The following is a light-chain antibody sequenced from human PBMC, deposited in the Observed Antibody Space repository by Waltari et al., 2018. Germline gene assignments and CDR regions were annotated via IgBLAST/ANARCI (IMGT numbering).Light chain of an antibody. V-gene: IGLV2-11*01. CDR3: CSYAGSYTWV. J-gene: IGLJ3*02. CDR2: DVN. Sequence: QSALTQPRSVSGSPGQSVTISCPGTSSDVGTYNDVSWYQQHPGTAPKLMIYDVNERPSGVPDRFSGSKSGNTASLTISGLQAEDEADYYCCSYAGSYTWVFGGGTKLTVL. CDR1: SSDVGTYND.